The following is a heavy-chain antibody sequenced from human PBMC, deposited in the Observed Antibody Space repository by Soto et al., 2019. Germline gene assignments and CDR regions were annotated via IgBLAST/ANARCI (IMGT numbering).Heavy chain of an antibody. Sequence: SQTLSLTCAISGDSVSSNSAAWSWVRQSPSRGLEWLGRTYYRSTWYTDCAVSVISRITINPDTSKNQFSLQLNSVTPEDTAVYFCARYSSSSRVCDYWGQGTLVTVSS. J-gene: IGHJ4*02. D-gene: IGHD6-6*01. CDR2: TYYRSTWYT. CDR3: ARYSSSSRVCDY. CDR1: GDSVSSNSAA. V-gene: IGHV6-1*01.